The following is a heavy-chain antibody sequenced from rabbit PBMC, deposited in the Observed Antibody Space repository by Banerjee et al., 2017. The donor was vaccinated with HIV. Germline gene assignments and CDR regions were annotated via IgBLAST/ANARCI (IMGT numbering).Heavy chain of an antibody. V-gene: IGHV1S45*01. CDR3: ARDSAGREDFNL. D-gene: IGHD4-2*01. CDR1: GFSFSSSDY. J-gene: IGHJ4*01. Sequence: QEQLVESGGGLVKPGASLTLTCKASGFSFSSSDYMCWVRQAPGKGLEWIGCIYTGSDNTYYASWAKGRFTISKTSSTTVTLQMTSLTAADTATYFCARDSAGREDFNLWGPGTLVTVS. CDR2: IYTGSDNT.